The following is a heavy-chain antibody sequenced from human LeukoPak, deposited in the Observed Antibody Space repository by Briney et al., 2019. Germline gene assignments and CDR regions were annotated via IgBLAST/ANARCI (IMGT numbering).Heavy chain of an antibody. D-gene: IGHD1-26*01. J-gene: IGHJ5*02. CDR3: AVGRNNWFDP. V-gene: IGHV4-34*01. CDR1: GGSFSGYY. Sequence: SETLSLTCAVYGGSFSGYYWSWIRQPPGKGLEWIGEINHSGSTNYNPSLRSRVTISVDTSKNQFSLKLSSVTAADTAVYYCAVGRNNWFDPWGQGTLVTVSS. CDR2: INHSGST.